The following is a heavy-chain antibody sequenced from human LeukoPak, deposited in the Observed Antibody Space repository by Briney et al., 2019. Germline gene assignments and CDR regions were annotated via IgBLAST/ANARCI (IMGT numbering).Heavy chain of an antibody. CDR1: KFTFSNYG. D-gene: IGHD3-22*01. V-gene: IGHV3-30*18. J-gene: IGHJ4*02. Sequence: GGSLRLPCAASKFTFSNYGMHWVRQAPGKGLEWVAVISSDGSNKYYADSVKGRFTISRDNSKNTLYLQMNSLRAEDTAVYYCVKGGFTYYDDWGGGTLVAVAS. CDR3: VKGGFTYYDD. CDR2: ISSDGSNK.